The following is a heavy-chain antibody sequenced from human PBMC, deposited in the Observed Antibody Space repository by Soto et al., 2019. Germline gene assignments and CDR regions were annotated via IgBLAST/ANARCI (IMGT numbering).Heavy chain of an antibody. CDR2: ISSSSSYI. CDR1: GFTFSSYS. V-gene: IGHV3-21*01. Sequence: EVQLVESGGGLVKPGGSLRLSCAASGFTFSSYSMNWVRQAPGKGLEWVSSISSSSSYIYYTDSVKGRFTISRDNAKNSLYLQMNSLRAEDTAVYYCARTYYYDSSGYYYHYDAFDIWGQGTMVTVSS. J-gene: IGHJ3*02. CDR3: ARTYYYDSSGYYYHYDAFDI. D-gene: IGHD3-22*01.